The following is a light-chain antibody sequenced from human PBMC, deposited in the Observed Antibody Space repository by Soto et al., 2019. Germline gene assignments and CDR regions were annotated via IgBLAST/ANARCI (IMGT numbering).Light chain of an antibody. V-gene: IGKV3D-20*02. CDR3: QQHNQWPIT. J-gene: IGKJ5*01. CDR1: QTVSSNY. Sequence: EIILTQSPDTLSLSPGERATLSCRASQTVSSNYLAWCQQRPGQAPRLLIYGASTRATGIPDRFSGSGSGTEFTLTINSLESEDSAVYYCQQHNQWPITFGQGTRLEIK. CDR2: GAS.